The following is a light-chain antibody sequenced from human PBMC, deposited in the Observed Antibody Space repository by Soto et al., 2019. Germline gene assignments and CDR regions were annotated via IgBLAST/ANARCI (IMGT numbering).Light chain of an antibody. CDR3: AAWDDSLKLV. CDR2: SNN. Sequence: QSVLTQPPSASGTPGQRVTISCSGSSSNIGSNTVNWYQQLPGTAPKLLIYSNNQRPSGVPDRFSGSKSGTSASLAISGLQSEDEADYYCAAWDDSLKLVFGGGTQLTV. J-gene: IGLJ2*01. V-gene: IGLV1-44*01. CDR1: SSNIGSNT.